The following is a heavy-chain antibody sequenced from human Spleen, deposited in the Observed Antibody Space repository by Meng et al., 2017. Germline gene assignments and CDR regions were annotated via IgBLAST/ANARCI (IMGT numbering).Heavy chain of an antibody. V-gene: IGHV4-30-4*01. J-gene: IGHJ4*02. CDR1: SGSITSGDYS. CDR2: IYYTGRT. CDR3: ASDMQGYIYDFGY. Sequence: QVQLQQSGPGLVEPQPGLSLTCTFSSGSITSGDYSWSWIRQPPGKGMEWIGCIYYTGRTYYNPSLESRVTISVATYKTQFSLKLSSVTATDTDMYYCASDMQGYIYDFGYWGQGTLVTVSS. D-gene: IGHD5-18*01.